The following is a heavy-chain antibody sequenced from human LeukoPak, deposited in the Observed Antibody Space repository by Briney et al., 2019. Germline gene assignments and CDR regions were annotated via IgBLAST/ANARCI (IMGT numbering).Heavy chain of an antibody. CDR3: ASEDYGGNSG. CDR1: GFTFRSYW. Sequence: GGSLRLSCAASGFTFRSYWMHWVRQAPGKGLVWVSRINSDGSSTSYADSVKGRLTISRDNAKNALYLQMNSLRAEDTAVYYCASEDYGGNSGWGQGTLVTVSS. CDR2: INSDGSST. V-gene: IGHV3-74*01. J-gene: IGHJ4*02. D-gene: IGHD4-23*01.